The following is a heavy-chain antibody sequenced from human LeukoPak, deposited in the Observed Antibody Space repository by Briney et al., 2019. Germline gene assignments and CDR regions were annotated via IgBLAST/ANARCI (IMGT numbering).Heavy chain of an antibody. V-gene: IGHV1-2*02. D-gene: IGHD3-22*01. Sequence: PGASVTVSCKASGYTFTGYYMHWVRQAPGQGLEWMGWINPNSGGINYAQKIQGRVNLTRDTSIHTAYMELGRLRSEDPAVYYCSRDYYDSSGYFYLDYWGQGTLVTVSS. CDR1: GYTFTGYY. CDR3: SRDYYDSSGYFYLDY. J-gene: IGHJ4*02. CDR2: INPNSGGI.